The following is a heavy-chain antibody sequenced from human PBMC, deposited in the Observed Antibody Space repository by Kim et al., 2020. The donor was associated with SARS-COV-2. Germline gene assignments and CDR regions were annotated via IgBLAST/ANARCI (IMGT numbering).Heavy chain of an antibody. CDR3: ARGASYVRYYYYGMDV. CDR2: ISSSSSYI. D-gene: IGHD3-16*01. CDR1: GFTFSSYS. J-gene: IGHJ6*02. V-gene: IGHV3-21*01. Sequence: GGSLRLSCAASGFTFSSYSMNWVRQAPGKGLEWVSSISSSSSYIYYADSVKGRFTISRDNAKNSLYLQMNSLRAEDTAVYYCARGASYVRYYYYGMDVWGQGTTVTVSS.